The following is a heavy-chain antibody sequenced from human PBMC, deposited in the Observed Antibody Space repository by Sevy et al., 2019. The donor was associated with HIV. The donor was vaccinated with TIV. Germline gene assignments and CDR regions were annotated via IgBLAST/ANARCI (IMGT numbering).Heavy chain of an antibody. Sequence: GGSLRLSCAASGFTLSSYAMHWVRQAPGKGLEWVAVISYDGSNKYYANSVKGRLTISRDNSKNTLYLQMNSLRAEDTAVYYCARDHGYSYGTGYYFDYWGQGTLVTVSS. CDR1: GFTLSSYA. D-gene: IGHD5-18*01. CDR3: ARDHGYSYGTGYYFDY. J-gene: IGHJ4*02. V-gene: IGHV3-30-3*01. CDR2: ISYDGSNK.